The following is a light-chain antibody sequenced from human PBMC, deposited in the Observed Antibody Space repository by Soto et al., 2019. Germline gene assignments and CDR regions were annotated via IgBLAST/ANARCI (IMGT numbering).Light chain of an antibody. Sequence: QSALTQPASVSGSPGQSITISCTGTSSDVGSYNYVSWFQHHPGKVPKLIIYEVSHRPSGVSNRFSGSKSDNTASLTISGLQAEDEADYYCSSYTSSTTPVAFGGGTKLTVL. V-gene: IGLV2-14*01. CDR3: SSYTSSTTPVA. CDR1: SSDVGSYNY. J-gene: IGLJ2*01. CDR2: EVS.